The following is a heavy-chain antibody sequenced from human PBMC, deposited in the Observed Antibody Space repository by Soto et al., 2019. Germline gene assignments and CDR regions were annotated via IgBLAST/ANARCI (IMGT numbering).Heavy chain of an antibody. CDR2: IYHSGST. J-gene: IGHJ4*02. V-gene: IGHV4-4*02. CDR1: GGSISSSNW. Sequence: PSETLSLTCAVSGGSISSSNWWSWVRQPPGKGLEWIGEIYHSGSTNYNPPLKSRVTISVDKSKNQFSLKLSSVTAADTAVYYCARVYCSGGSCYKDFDYWGQGTLVTVSS. D-gene: IGHD2-15*01. CDR3: ARVYCSGGSCYKDFDY.